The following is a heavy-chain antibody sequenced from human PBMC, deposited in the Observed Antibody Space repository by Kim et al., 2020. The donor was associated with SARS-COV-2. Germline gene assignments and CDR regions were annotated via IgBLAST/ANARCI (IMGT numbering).Heavy chain of an antibody. J-gene: IGHJ6*01. CDR2: IKKDGTEP. CDR3: ASLDSYPPASWRHYY. V-gene: IGHV3-7*01. Sequence: GGSLRLSCAVSGFTASNYWMSWVRQAPGKGLEWVAMIKKDGTEPYYVDSVRGRFTISRDNARSSLLLQMNSLRAEDTAMYYCASLDSYPPASWRHYY. CDR1: GFTASNYW. D-gene: IGHD5-18*01.